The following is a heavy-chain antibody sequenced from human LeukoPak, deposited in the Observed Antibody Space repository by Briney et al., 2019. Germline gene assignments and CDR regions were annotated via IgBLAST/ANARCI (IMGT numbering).Heavy chain of an antibody. J-gene: IGHJ4*02. D-gene: IGHD5-18*01. CDR2: IWYDGSNK. CDR3: AKAGSYGDSYFDY. CDR1: GFTFSSYG. Sequence: PGGSLRLSCAASGFTFSSYGMHWVRQAPGKGLEWVAVIWYDGSNKYYADSVKGRFTISRDNSKNTLYLQMNSLRAEDTAVYYCAKAGSYGDSYFDYWGQGTLVTVSS. V-gene: IGHV3-33*06.